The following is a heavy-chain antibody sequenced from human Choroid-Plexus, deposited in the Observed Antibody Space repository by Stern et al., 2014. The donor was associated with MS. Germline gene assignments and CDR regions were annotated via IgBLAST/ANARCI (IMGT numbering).Heavy chain of an antibody. CDR2: ISYDGSDK. D-gene: IGHD2-15*01. CDR1: GFTFSNFG. J-gene: IGHJ4*02. CDR3: AKDRQWSTYFFDY. V-gene: IGHV3-30*18. Sequence: DQLVESGGGVAQPGRPLILSCAASGFTFSNFGMHWVRQAPGKGLEWVALISYDGSDKYYADSVKGRFTILRDNSKNTLYMHMNSLRAEDTAVYYCAKDRQWSTYFFDYWGQGSLVTVSS.